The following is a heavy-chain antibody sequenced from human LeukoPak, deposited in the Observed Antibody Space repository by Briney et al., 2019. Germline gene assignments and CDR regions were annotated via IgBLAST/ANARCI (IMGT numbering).Heavy chain of an antibody. Sequence: SETLSLTCAVYGGSFSGYYWSWIRQPPGKGLEWIGEINHSGSTNYNPSLKSRVTISVDTSMNQFSLKLSSVTAADTAVYYCARGDLLADIVVVPAARLDIWGQGTMVTVSS. CDR2: INHSGST. CDR1: GGSFSGYY. J-gene: IGHJ3*02. CDR3: ARGDLLADIVVVPAARLDI. D-gene: IGHD2-2*01. V-gene: IGHV4-34*01.